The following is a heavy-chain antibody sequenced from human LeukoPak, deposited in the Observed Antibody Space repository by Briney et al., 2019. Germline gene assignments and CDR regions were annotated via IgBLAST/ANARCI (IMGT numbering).Heavy chain of an antibody. D-gene: IGHD3-3*01. V-gene: IGHV4-4*07. CDR2: MYTSGST. CDR1: GGSISSYY. J-gene: IGHJ6*03. CDR3: ARAVEEYYDFWSGYHQWYYYYYMDV. Sequence: PSETLPLTCTVSGGSISSYYWSWIRQPAGKGLEWIGRMYTSGSTNYNPSLKSRVTMSVDTSKNQFSLKLSSVTAADTAVYYCARAVEEYYDFWSGYHQWYYYYYMDVWGKGTTVTVSS.